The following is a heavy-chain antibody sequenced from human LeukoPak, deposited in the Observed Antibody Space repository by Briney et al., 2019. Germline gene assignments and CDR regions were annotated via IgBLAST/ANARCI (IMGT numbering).Heavy chain of an antibody. CDR1: GFSLSTSGVG. V-gene: IGHV2-5*02. CDR3: ARSVVAATYFDY. CDR2: IYWDDDK. J-gene: IGHJ4*02. D-gene: IGHD2-15*01. Sequence: ESGPTLVKPTQTLTLTCTFSGFSLSTSGVGVGWIRQPPGKALEWLALIYWDDDKRYSPSLKSRLTIAKDTSKNQVVLTMTNMDPVDTATYYCARSVVAATYFDYWGQGTLVTVSS.